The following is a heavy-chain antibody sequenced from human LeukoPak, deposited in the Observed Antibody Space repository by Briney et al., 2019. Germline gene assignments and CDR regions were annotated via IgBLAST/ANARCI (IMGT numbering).Heavy chain of an antibody. V-gene: IGHV4-34*01. CDR2: INQSGST. Sequence: RPSHTLSLTCAVDGGSFSGYYCSWIRQPPGKGLEWIGEINQSGSTNYNPSLKSRFTISVDTSKNQFSLKLSSVTAADTAVYYCARGGYSSSWYVGLSAFDIWGQGTMVTVSS. J-gene: IGHJ3*02. D-gene: IGHD6-13*01. CDR3: ARGGYSSSWYVGLSAFDI. CDR1: GGSFSGYY.